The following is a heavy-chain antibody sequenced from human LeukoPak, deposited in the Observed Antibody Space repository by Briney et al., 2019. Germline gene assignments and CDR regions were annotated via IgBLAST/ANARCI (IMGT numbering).Heavy chain of an antibody. V-gene: IGHV1-69*05. CDR1: GGTFSSYA. J-gene: IGHJ4*02. CDR2: IIPIFGTA. Sequence: SVKVSCKASGGTFSSYAISWVRQAPGQGREWMGRIIPIFGTANYAQKFQGRVTITTDESTSTAYMELSSLRSEDTAVYYCARSSYSSSPVNYWGQGTLVTVSS. D-gene: IGHD6-6*01. CDR3: ARSSYSSSPVNY.